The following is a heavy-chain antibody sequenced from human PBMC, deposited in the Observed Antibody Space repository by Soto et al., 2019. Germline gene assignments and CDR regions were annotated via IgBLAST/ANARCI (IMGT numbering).Heavy chain of an antibody. V-gene: IGHV1-46*01. CDR3: ARAAWNYAHFDY. D-gene: IGHD1-7*01. J-gene: IGHJ4*02. Sequence: QVQLVQSGAEVKKPGASVKVSCKASGYTFTSYYMHWVRQAPGQGLEWMGIINPSGGSTSYAQKFQGRVTMTRDTSTRTVYMELSSLRSEDTAVYYCARAAWNYAHFDYWGQGTLVTVSS. CDR1: GYTFTSYY. CDR2: INPSGGST.